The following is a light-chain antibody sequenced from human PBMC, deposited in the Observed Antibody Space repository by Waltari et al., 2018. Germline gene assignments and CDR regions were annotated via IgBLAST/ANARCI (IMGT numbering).Light chain of an antibody. Sequence: QSALTQPASVSGSPGQSITISCTGTSDDVGGYNLVSWYQQSSGKAPKLIIYEVHKLPSGVSSRFSASRSGNTASLTISGLQSEDEAIYYCCSYAGTTSWVFGGGTKVTVL. CDR3: CSYAGTTSWV. V-gene: IGLV2-23*02. CDR2: EVH. J-gene: IGLJ3*02. CDR1: SDDVGGYNL.